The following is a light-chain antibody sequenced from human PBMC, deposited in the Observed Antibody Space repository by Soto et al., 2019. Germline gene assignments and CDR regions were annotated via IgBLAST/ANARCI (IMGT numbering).Light chain of an antibody. V-gene: IGLV2-14*01. CDR1: SSDIGAYNY. Sequence: QFALTQPASVSGSPGQSIAISCTGTSSDIGAYNYVSWYQHHPGKAPKLMIYEVSNRPSGVSNRFSGSKSGNTASLTISGLQAEDAADYYCSSYKSSSMYVFGGGTKVTVL. J-gene: IGLJ2*01. CDR3: SSYKSSSMYV. CDR2: EVS.